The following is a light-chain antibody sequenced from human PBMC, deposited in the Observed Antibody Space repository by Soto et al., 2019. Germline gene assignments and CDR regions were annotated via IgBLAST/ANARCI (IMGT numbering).Light chain of an antibody. J-gene: IGKJ1*01. CDR1: QSISSW. Sequence: DIQMTQSPSTLSASVGDRVTITCRASQSISSWLAWYQQKPGKAPKLLIYKASSLESGVPSRFSGSGSGTEFTLTISNLHPDDLATYYCQQYNSYPWTFGQGTKVEIK. CDR2: KAS. V-gene: IGKV1-5*03. CDR3: QQYNSYPWT.